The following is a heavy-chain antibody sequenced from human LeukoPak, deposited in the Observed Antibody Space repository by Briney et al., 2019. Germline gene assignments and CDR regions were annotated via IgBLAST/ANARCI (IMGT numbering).Heavy chain of an antibody. CDR3: ARDEIYYDILTGYRHFDY. CDR1: GFTFSSFE. V-gene: IGHV3-48*03. D-gene: IGHD3-9*01. Sequence: GGSLRLSCAASGFTFSSFEMNWVRQAPGKGLEWVSYISISGSTIYYADSVKGRFTISRDNAKNSLYLQMNSLRAEDTAVYYCARDEIYYDILTGYRHFDYWGQGTLVTVFS. CDR2: ISISGSTI. J-gene: IGHJ4*02.